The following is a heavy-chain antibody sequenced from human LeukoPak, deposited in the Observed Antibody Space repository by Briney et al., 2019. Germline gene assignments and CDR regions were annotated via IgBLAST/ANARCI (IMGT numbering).Heavy chain of an antibody. J-gene: IGHJ4*02. CDR3: ARLTVLSFGVDC. CDR1: GFTLSTYG. CDR2: ISSSSTYI. D-gene: IGHD3-10*01. Sequence: GGSLRLSCAAPGFTLSTYGMHWVRQAPGKGLEWVSSISSSSTYIHYADSVKGRFTISRDDAKNTLYLQMTSLRAEDTAVYYCARLTVLSFGVDCWGQGTLVTVSS. V-gene: IGHV3-21*01.